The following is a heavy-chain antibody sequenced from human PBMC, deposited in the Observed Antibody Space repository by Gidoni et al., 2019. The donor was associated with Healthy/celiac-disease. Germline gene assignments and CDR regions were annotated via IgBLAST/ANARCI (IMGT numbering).Heavy chain of an antibody. D-gene: IGHD6-19*01. V-gene: IGHV1-69*04. Sequence: QVQLLQSGEEVKTPGSSVMVSCKASGGTFSSYAISWVRQAPGQGLEWMGRILPILGIANYAQKFQSRVTMTEDKSTSTAYMELSSLRSEDTAVYYCAREDSDSSCSDYWGQGTLVTVSS. CDR2: ILPILGIA. CDR1: GGTFSSYA. J-gene: IGHJ4*02. CDR3: AREDSDSSCSDY.